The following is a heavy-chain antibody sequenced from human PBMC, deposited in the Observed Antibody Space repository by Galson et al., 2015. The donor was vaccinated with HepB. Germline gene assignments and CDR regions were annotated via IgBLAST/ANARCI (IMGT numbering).Heavy chain of an antibody. V-gene: IGHV1-2*02. D-gene: IGHD3-3*01. CDR1: GYTFTSYG. J-gene: IGHJ6*03. CDR3: ASSTYYDFWGGPKYYYMDV. CDR2: INPNSGGT. Sequence: SVKVSCKASGYTFTSYGISWVRQAPGQGLEWMGWINPNSGGTNYAQKFQGRVTMTRDTSISTAYMQLSRLRSDDTAVYYCASSTYYDFWGGPKYYYMDVWGKGTTVTVSS.